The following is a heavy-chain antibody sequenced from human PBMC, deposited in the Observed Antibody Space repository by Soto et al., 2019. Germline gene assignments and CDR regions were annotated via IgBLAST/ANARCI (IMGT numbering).Heavy chain of an antibody. CDR2: ISAYNGNT. V-gene: IGHV1-18*01. Sequence: ASVKVSCKASGYTFTSYGISWVLQAPGQGFEWMGWISAYNGNTNYAQKLQGRVTMTTDTSTSTAYMELRSLRSDDTAVYYCARESAGYPGGSLYYMDVWGKGTTVTVSS. D-gene: IGHD5-12*01. J-gene: IGHJ6*03. CDR3: ARESAGYPGGSLYYMDV. CDR1: GYTFTSYG.